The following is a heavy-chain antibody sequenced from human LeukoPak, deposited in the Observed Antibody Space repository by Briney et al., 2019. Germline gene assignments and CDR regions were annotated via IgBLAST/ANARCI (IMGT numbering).Heavy chain of an antibody. CDR2: MRYDGSNK. Sequence: GGSLRLSCATSGFTFSDYDMHWVRQATGKGLEWVAFMRYDGSNKYYADSVKGRFSISRDNSKNTLYLQMSSLRVEDTAVFYCAKDLGTPGYNFDCLGQGTLVTVSS. CDR1: GFTFSDYD. J-gene: IGHJ5*01. D-gene: IGHD5-24*01. CDR3: AKDLGTPGYNFDC. V-gene: IGHV3-30*02.